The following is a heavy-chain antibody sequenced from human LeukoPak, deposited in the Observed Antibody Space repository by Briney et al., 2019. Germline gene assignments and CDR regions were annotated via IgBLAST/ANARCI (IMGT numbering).Heavy chain of an antibody. V-gene: IGHV3-23*01. CDR1: GFTFSSYA. CDR2: ISGSGGST. J-gene: IGHJ4*02. Sequence: SGGSLRLSCAASGFTFSSYAMSWVRQAPGKGLEWVSAISGSGGSTYYADSVKGRFTISRDNSKNTLYLQMNSLRAEDTAVYYCAKAHERYSSSSYVETFDYWGQGTLVTVSS. D-gene: IGHD6-13*01. CDR3: AKAHERYSSSSYVETFDY.